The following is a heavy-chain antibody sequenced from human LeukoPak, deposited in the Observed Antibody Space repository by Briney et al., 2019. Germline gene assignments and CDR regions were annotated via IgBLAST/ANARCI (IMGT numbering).Heavy chain of an antibody. V-gene: IGHV3-30*02. J-gene: IGHJ3*02. CDR3: AKDAMTTVTTYAFDI. CDR2: IRYDVSNK. Sequence: PGGSLRLSCVASGFTFSSYGMHWVRQAPGKGLEWVAFIRYDVSNKYYADSAKGRFTISRDNFKNTLYLQMNSLRGEDTAVYYCAKDAMTTVTTYAFDIWGQGTMVTVSS. D-gene: IGHD4-17*01. CDR1: GFTFSSYG.